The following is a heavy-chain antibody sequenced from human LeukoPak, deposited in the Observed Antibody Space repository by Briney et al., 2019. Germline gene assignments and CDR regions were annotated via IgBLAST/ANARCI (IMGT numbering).Heavy chain of an antibody. CDR3: ARDALAMSSYFDY. J-gene: IGHJ4*02. CDR2: INSSGGGT. CDR1: GYSFTGYY. Sequence: SVKVSCKASGYSFTGYYIHWVRQAPGQGLEWLGTINSSGGGTTYAQKFQGRLTMTRDTSTRTVYMELTSLTSEDTGVYYCARDALAMSSYFDYWGQRTLVTVSS. V-gene: IGHV1-46*01. D-gene: IGHD3-10*01.